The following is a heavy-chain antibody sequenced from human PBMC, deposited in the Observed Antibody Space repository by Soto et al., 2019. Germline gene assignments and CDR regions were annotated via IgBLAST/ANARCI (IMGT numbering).Heavy chain of an antibody. CDR3: AREGGSVATIPYYFDY. Sequence: PSETLSLTCTVSGGSISRGGYYWSWIRQHPGKGLEWIGYIYYSGSTYYNPSLKSRVTISVDTSKNQFSLKLSSVTAADTAVYYCAREGGSVATIPYYFDYWGQGTLVTVS. J-gene: IGHJ4*02. D-gene: IGHD5-12*01. V-gene: IGHV4-31*03. CDR1: GGSISRGGYY. CDR2: IYYSGST.